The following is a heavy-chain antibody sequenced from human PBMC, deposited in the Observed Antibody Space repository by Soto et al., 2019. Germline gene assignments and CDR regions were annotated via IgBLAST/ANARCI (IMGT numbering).Heavy chain of an antibody. CDR1: GGSVSSGDYY. CDR3: ATAMVRTAFDY. D-gene: IGHD3-10*01. CDR2: IYYSGST. Sequence: PSETLSLTCTVSGGSVSSGDYYWSWIRQPPGKGLEWIGYIYYSGSTNYNPSLKSRVSISLDKSKNQFSLKLSSVTAADTAVYYCATAMVRTAFDYWGQGTLVTVSS. J-gene: IGHJ4*02. V-gene: IGHV4-61*08.